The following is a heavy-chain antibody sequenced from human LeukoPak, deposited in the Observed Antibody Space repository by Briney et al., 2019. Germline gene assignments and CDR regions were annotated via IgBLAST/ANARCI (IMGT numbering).Heavy chain of an antibody. Sequence: PPETLSLTCTVSGGSISSYYWSWIRQPPGKGLEWIGYIYYSGSTNYNPSLKSRVTISVDTSKNQFSLKLSSVTAADTAVYYCARDLPIVIWGQGTLVTVSS. CDR2: IYYSGST. CDR3: ARDLPIVI. V-gene: IGHV4-59*01. CDR1: GGSISSYY. D-gene: IGHD3-10*01. J-gene: IGHJ4*02.